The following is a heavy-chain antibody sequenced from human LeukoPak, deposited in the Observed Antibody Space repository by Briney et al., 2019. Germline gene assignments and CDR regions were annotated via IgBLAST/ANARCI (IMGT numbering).Heavy chain of an antibody. J-gene: IGHJ3*02. CDR3: ARAIAGHDAFDI. CDR2: IYHSGST. V-gene: IGHV4-30-2*01. Sequence: SETLSLTCAVSGGSISSGGYSWSWIRQPPGKGLEWIGYIYHSGSTYYNPSLKGRVTISVDRSKNQFSLKLSSVTAADTAVYYCARAIAGHDAFDIWGQGTMVTVSS. CDR1: GGSISSGGYS. D-gene: IGHD6-13*01.